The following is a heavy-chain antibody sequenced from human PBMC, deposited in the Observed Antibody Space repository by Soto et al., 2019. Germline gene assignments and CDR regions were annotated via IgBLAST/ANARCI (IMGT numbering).Heavy chain of an antibody. CDR2: IYSGGST. Sequence: EVRLVEAGGGLMQPGGSLRLSCAGSGFTVSRSYMNWVRQAPGRGLEWLSIIYSGGSTMYADSVKDRFTISRDTSKNTVYLHMDRLRAEDTAVYYCARDSPEYGTGSPLESWGQGTLVTVSS. J-gene: IGHJ4*02. D-gene: IGHD3-10*01. CDR3: ARDSPEYGTGSPLES. CDR1: GFTVSRSY. V-gene: IGHV3-53*01.